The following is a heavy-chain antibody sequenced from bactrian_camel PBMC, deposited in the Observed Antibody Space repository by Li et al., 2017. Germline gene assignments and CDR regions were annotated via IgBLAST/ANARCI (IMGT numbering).Heavy chain of an antibody. CDR2: MEPDGTP. Sequence: VQLVESGGGSVRAGGSVTLSCVASGIAHSVYCMYWYRQAAGKERETVAQMEPDGTPSYNNFVQGRFTISQDNTKNTLYLQMNSLKPEDTAMYYCAADLLTFHEPTLTSRCPGLESDYSYWGQGTQVTVS. CDR3: AADLLTFHEPTLTSRCPGLESDYSY. CDR1: GIAHSVYC. J-gene: IGHJ4*01. V-gene: IGHV3S53*01. D-gene: IGHD4*01.